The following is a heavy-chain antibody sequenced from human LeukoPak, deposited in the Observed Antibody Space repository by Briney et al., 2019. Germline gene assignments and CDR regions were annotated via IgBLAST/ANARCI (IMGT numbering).Heavy chain of an antibody. V-gene: IGHV4-39*01. D-gene: IGHD5-24*01. J-gene: IGHJ3*01. Sequence: SETLSLTCIVSGSSVSDRNYYWRWVRQSPGKGLEWIGSIYFSGTTYYNPSLESRLTMSVNTSKNQISLGLNSVTAADTAVYYCERPKMATINRHIDLWGQGTMVTVSS. CDR2: IYFSGTT. CDR3: ERPKMATINRHIDL. CDR1: GSSVSDRNYY.